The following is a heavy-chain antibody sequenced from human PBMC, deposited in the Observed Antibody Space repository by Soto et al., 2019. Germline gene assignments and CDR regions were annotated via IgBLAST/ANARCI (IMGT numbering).Heavy chain of an antibody. CDR1: GGTFGSYA. J-gene: IGHJ6*02. D-gene: IGHD2-2*01. CDR3: ARSQGSSTSLEIYYYYYYGRDV. Sequence: QVQLVQSGAEVKKPGSSVKVSCKASGGTFGSYAISWVRQAPGQGLEWMGGIIPIPGTANYEQKFQGRVTIAADESTSTAYMELSSLRSEDTAVFSCARSQGSSTSLEIYYYYYYGRDVWGQGTTVTVSS. CDR2: IIPIPGTA. V-gene: IGHV1-69*01.